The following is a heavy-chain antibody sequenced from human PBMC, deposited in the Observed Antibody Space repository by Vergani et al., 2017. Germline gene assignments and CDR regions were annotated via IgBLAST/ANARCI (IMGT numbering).Heavy chain of an antibody. D-gene: IGHD4-17*01. J-gene: IGHJ2*01. CDR1: GFTFSSYA. Sequence: VQLVESGGGVVQPGRSLRLSCAASGFTFSSYAMSWVRQAPGKGLEWVSAISGSGGSTYYADSVKGRFTISRDNDKNTLYLQMNSLRAEDTAVYYCARDLGDDYGDYGWYFDLWGRGTLVTVSS. CDR2: ISGSGGST. V-gene: IGHV3-23*04. CDR3: ARDLGDDYGDYGWYFDL.